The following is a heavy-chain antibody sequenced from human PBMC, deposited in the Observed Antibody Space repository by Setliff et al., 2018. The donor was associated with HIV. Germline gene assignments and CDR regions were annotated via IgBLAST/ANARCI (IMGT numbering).Heavy chain of an antibody. Sequence: GGSLRLSCAASGFTFSSYWMSWVRQAPGKGLEWVANIKQDGSEKYYVDSVKGRFTISRDNAKNSLYLQMNSLRAEDTAVYYCARITDNYNFWSGYYYGMDVWGQGTTVTVSS. CDR3: ARITDNYNFWSGYYYGMDV. CDR2: IKQDGSEK. J-gene: IGHJ6*02. V-gene: IGHV3-7*01. CDR1: GFTFSSYW. D-gene: IGHD3-3*01.